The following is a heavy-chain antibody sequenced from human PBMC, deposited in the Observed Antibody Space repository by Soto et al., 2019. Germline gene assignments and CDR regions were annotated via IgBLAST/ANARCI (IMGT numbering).Heavy chain of an antibody. J-gene: IGHJ4*02. CDR2: IAYDSSVK. V-gene: IGHV3-30-3*01. Sequence: QVLLVESGGGVVQPGRSPKLSCAAAGFTFSDFAMHRVRQAPGKGLEWVAVIAYDSSVKYYADSVKGRFTISRDNSMNTLFLQMNSLRGEDTAVYYCATERRGDSSSSASYWGQGALVTVSS. CDR3: ATERRGDSSSSASY. CDR1: GFTFSDFA. D-gene: IGHD3-22*01.